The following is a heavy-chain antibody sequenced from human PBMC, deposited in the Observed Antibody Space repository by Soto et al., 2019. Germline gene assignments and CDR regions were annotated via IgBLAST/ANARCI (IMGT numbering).Heavy chain of an antibody. V-gene: IGHV4-59*01. CDR3: AGTLKIAAVATQIWPFWFDP. Sequence: SETLSLTCTVSGGSISSYYWSWIRQPPGKGLEWIGYIYYSGSTNYNPSLKSRVTISVDTSKNQFSLKLSSVTAADTAVYYCAGTLKIAAVATQIWPFWFDPWGQGTLVTVSS. CDR1: GGSISSYY. CDR2: IYYSGST. D-gene: IGHD6-19*01. J-gene: IGHJ5*02.